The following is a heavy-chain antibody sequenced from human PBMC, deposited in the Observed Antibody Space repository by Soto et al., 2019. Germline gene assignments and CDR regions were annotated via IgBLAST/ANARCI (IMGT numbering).Heavy chain of an antibody. CDR1: GFTFSSYG. CDR3: ARAIMVYAPLYGMDV. CDR2: IWYDGSNK. V-gene: IGHV3-33*01. D-gene: IGHD2-8*01. J-gene: IGHJ6*02. Sequence: QVQLVESGGGVVQPGRSLRLSCAASGFTFSSYGMHWVRQAPGKGLEWVAVIWYDGSNKYYADSVKGRFTISRDNSKNTLYLQMNSLRAEDTAVYYCARAIMVYAPLYGMDVWGQGTTVTVSS.